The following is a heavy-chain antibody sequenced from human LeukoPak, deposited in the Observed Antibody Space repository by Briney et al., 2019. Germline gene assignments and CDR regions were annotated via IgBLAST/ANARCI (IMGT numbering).Heavy chain of an antibody. CDR2: IYPGDSDT. CDR3: ARLIAADGYKWFDP. V-gene: IGHV5-51*01. D-gene: IGHD6-13*01. Sequence: GESLKISCQGSGYTFTASWIGWVRQMPGKGLEWMGIIYPGDSDTRYSPTFQGQVTISADKSTSTAYLQWSSLKASDTAMYYCARLIAADGYKWFDPWGQGTLVTVSS. CDR1: GYTFTASW. J-gene: IGHJ5*02.